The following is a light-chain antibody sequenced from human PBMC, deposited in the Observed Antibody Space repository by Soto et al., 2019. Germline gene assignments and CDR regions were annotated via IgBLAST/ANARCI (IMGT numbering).Light chain of an antibody. CDR2: LNSDGSH. J-gene: IGLJ2*01. Sequence: QPVLTQSPSVSASLGASVKLTCTLSSGHSSYAIAWHQQQPEKGPRYLMKLNSDGSHSKGDGIPDRFSGSSSGAERYLTISSLQSEDEADYYCQTWGAGTVVFGGGTQLTVL. CDR1: SGHSSYA. CDR3: QTWGAGTVV. V-gene: IGLV4-69*01.